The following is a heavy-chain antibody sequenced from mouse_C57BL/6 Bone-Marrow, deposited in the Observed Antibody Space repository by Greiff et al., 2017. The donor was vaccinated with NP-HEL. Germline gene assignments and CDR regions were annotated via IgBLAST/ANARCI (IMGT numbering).Heavy chain of an antibody. Sequence: VQLQQSGAELARPGASVKMSCKASGYTFTSYTMHWVKQRPGQGLEWIGYINPSSGYTMYNQKFKDKATLTADKSSSTAYMQLSSLTSEDSAVYYCARGEDGNYVAYWGQGTLVTVSA. CDR2: INPSSGYT. J-gene: IGHJ3*01. CDR1: GYTFTSYT. D-gene: IGHD2-1*01. CDR3: ARGEDGNYVAY. V-gene: IGHV1-4*01.